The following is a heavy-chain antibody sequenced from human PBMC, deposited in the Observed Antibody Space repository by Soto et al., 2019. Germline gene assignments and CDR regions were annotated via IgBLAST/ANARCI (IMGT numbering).Heavy chain of an antibody. V-gene: IGHV3-21*01. CDR1: GFTFGSYS. Sequence: LRLSCAASGFTFGSYSMNWVRQAPGKGLKWVSSISSSGSYIYYADSVKGRFTISRDNAKNSLYLQMNSLRAEDTAVYYCARPLEVRDAFDIWGQGTVVTVSS. J-gene: IGHJ3*02. D-gene: IGHD3-10*01. CDR3: ARPLEVRDAFDI. CDR2: ISSSGSYI.